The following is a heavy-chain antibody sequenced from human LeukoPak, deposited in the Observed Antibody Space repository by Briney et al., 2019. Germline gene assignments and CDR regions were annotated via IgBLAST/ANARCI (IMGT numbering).Heavy chain of an antibody. CDR2: IYYSGGT. D-gene: IGHD2-21*02. Sequence: SETLSLTCTVSGGSISSYYWSWIRQPPGKGLEWIGYIYYSGGTNYNPSLKSRVTISVDTSKNQFSLKLSSVTAADTAVYYCARLNCGGDCYEYYYYYMDVWGKGTTVTVSS. V-gene: IGHV4-59*01. CDR1: GGSISSYY. CDR3: ARLNCGGDCYEYYYYYMDV. J-gene: IGHJ6*03.